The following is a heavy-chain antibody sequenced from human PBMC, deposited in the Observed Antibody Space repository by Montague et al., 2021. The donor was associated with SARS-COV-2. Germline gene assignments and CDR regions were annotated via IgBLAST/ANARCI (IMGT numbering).Heavy chain of an antibody. V-gene: IGHV4-34*01. D-gene: IGHD2-2*02. Sequence: SETLSLTCAVHGGSFSTYSWCWIRQPPGKGLEWIGENHHGGSTNYHPSIKSRVTISADTSKQQFSLKLTSVAAADTAVYYWASLGDGVVPSPIQGVGPDYSYYHMDVWGKGTTVTVSS. CDR2: NHHGGST. CDR3: ASLGDGVVPSPIQGVGPDYSYYHMDV. CDR1: GGSFSTYS. J-gene: IGHJ6*03.